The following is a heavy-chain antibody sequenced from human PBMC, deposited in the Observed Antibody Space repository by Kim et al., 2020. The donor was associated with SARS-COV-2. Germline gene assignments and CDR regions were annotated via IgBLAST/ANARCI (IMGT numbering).Heavy chain of an antibody. J-gene: IGHJ6*02. Sequence: GGSLRLSCAASEFTFRSYAMHWVRQAPGKGLEWVAVISYDGSNKYYVDSVKGRFTISRDISKNTLYLQMNSLRAEDTAVYYCARVAYSGYDQGSHGYYYYGMDVWGQGTTVTVSS. D-gene: IGHD5-12*01. V-gene: IGHV3-30*04. CDR2: ISYDGSNK. CDR3: ARVAYSGYDQGSHGYYYYGMDV. CDR1: EFTFRSYA.